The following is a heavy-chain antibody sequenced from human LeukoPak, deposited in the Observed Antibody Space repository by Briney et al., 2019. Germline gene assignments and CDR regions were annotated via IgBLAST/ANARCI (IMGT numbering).Heavy chain of an antibody. CDR2: VSYSGST. D-gene: IGHD1-7*01. CDR3: ARRRLGNYDLDY. CDR1: GGSISGYY. J-gene: IGHJ4*02. Sequence: PSETLSLTCTVSGGSISGYYWNWIRRPPGKGLEWIGYVSYSGSTNYNPSLKSRVTISVDTSKNQFSLKVSSVTAADTAAYYCARRRLGNYDLDYWGQGTLVTVSS. V-gene: IGHV4-59*08.